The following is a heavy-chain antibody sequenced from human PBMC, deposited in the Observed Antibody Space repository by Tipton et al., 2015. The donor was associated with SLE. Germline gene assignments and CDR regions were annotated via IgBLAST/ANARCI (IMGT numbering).Heavy chain of an antibody. J-gene: IGHJ4*02. CDR2: IHYSGDT. CDR3: AKVGGASCSRNSSHAGFDY. CDR1: GGSISTNTYF. Sequence: TLSLTCTVSGGSISTNTYFWGWIRQPPGKGLEWIGNIHYSGDTYYNPSLRSRVTISVDTSKNRFSLKLSSVTAADTAMYYCAKVGGASCSRNSSHAGFDYWGQGILVTVSS. D-gene: IGHD2-2*01. V-gene: IGHV4-39*01.